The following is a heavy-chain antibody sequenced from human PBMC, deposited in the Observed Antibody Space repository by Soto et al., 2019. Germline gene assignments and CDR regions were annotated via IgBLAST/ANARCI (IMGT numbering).Heavy chain of an antibody. CDR2: IYHSGNT. J-gene: IGHJ3*02. CDR1: GYSISSGYY. D-gene: IGHD5-12*01. Sequence: SETLSLTCAVSGYSISSGYYWGWIRQPPGKGLEWIGSIYHSGNTYYNPSLKSRVTISLDTSKTQFSLKLSSVTAADTAVYYCARGADIEATTGDAFDIWGQGIMVTVSS. CDR3: ARGADIEATTGDAFDI. V-gene: IGHV4-38-2*01.